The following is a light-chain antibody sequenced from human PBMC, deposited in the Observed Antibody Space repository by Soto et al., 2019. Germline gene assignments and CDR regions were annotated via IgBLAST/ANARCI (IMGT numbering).Light chain of an antibody. V-gene: IGKV1-6*01. CDR2: AAS. CDR1: QGIRND. Sequence: AIQMTQSPSSLSASVGDRVTISCRSSQGIRNDVGWFQQKPGKAPKLLICAASNLQSGVASRFSGSGSGTDFTLTITSRQPEDVANYYCVQDYTDPITFGQGTRLEI. J-gene: IGKJ5*01. CDR3: VQDYTDPIT.